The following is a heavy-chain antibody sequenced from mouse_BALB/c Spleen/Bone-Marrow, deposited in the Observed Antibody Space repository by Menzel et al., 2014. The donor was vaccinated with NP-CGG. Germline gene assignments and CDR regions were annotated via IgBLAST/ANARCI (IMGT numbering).Heavy chain of an antibody. D-gene: IGHD2-3*01. CDR1: GFTFTDYY. J-gene: IGHJ2*01. Sequence: EVKVEESGGGLVQPGGSLRLSCATPGFTFTDYYMSWVRQPPGKALEWLGFIRNKANGYTTEYSASVKCRFTISRDNSQSILYLQMNTLRAEDSATYYCARYDVYYYFDYWGQGTTLTVSS. V-gene: IGHV7-3*02. CDR3: ARYDVYYYFDY. CDR2: IRNKANGYTT.